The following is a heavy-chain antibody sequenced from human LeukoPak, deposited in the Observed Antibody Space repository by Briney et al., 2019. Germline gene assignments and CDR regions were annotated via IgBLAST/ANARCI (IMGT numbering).Heavy chain of an antibody. CDR2: IYYSGNT. CDR3: ARVISGDDHFDY. J-gene: IGHJ4*02. Sequence: SETLSLTCTVSGGSISSFYWSWIRQPPGKGLEWIGYIYYSGNTNYNPSLKNRVTISVDTSKNQFSLKLSSVTAADTAVYYCARVISGDDHFDYWGQGTLVTVSS. CDR1: GGSISSFY. D-gene: IGHD2-21*01. V-gene: IGHV4-59*01.